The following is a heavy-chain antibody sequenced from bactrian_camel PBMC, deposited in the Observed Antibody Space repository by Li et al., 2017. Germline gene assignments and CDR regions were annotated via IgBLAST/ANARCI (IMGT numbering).Heavy chain of an antibody. Sequence: HVQLVESGGGSVQAGGFLSLSCEASGYSYGTYCMGWFRQSPGKGRGPVAHMDSTAATTYADSVKGRFTISKDNAKNKLILQMNSLEPEDTATYYCAAESATPCVANGIWIEYDYNYWGQGTQVTVS. D-gene: IGHD7*01. V-gene: IGHV3S55*01. CDR2: MDSTAAT. J-gene: IGHJ4*01. CDR1: GYSYGTYC. CDR3: AAESATPCVANGIWIEYDYNY.